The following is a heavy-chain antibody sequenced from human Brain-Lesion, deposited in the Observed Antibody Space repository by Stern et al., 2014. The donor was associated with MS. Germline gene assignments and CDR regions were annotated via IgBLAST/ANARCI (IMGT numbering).Heavy chain of an antibody. D-gene: IGHD3-16*01. CDR2: INRDGSDT. J-gene: IGHJ4*02. Sequence: EVQLLEPGAGLVQPGGPLRLSCAASGFNFSSHRMHWVRPFPEKGLFWVSQINRDGSDTSYADSVKGRFSISRDNIRNMLYLRMTSLRAEDTAVYYCARGVGDYWGQGARVTVSS. V-gene: IGHV3-74*02. CDR3: ARGVGDY. CDR1: GFNFSSHR.